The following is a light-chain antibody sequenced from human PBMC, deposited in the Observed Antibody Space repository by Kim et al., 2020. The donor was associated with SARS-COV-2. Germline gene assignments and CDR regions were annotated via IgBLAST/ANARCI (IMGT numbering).Light chain of an antibody. Sequence: EIVMTQSPATLSVSPGERATLSCRASQSVSSDLAWYQQKPGQAPRLLIYGASTRATGIPARFSGSGSGTEFTLTISSLQSEDSAVYYCQKYNNWPMYTFGQGTKLEI. CDR3: QKYNNWPMYT. J-gene: IGKJ2*01. V-gene: IGKV3-15*01. CDR2: GAS. CDR1: QSVSSD.